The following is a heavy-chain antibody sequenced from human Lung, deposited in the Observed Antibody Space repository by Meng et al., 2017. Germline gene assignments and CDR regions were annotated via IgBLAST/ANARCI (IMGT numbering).Heavy chain of an antibody. J-gene: IGHJ4*02. D-gene: IGHD3-22*01. CDR1: GGSISSGGYY. CDR3: ARTNSYDSSGYYFDH. CDR2: IYYNGNP. Sequence: QVQLQESGPGPVKPSQTLSLTCSVSGGSISSGGYYWSWIRQHPGKGLEWIGYIYYNGNPYYNPSLKSRVTISVDPSKDQFSLELRSVTAADTAVYYCARTNSYDSSGYYFDHWGQGILVTVSS. V-gene: IGHV4-31*03.